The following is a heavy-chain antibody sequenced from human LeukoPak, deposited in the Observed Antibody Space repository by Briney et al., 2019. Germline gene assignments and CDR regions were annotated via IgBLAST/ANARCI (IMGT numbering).Heavy chain of an antibody. V-gene: IGHV3-7*01. J-gene: IGHJ4*02. Sequence: LPGGSLSLSCAASGFTFSSSWMSWVRQAPGKGLEWVANINEDGSAKYYVDSVKGRFTISRDNAKRSLDLQVNSLRAEDTAVYYCTRSRRDGNDYWGQGTLVTVSS. CDR1: GFTFSSSW. CDR2: INEDGSAK. D-gene: IGHD5-24*01. CDR3: TRSRRDGNDY.